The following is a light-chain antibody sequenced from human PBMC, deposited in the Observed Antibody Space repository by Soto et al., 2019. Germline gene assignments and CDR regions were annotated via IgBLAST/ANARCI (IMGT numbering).Light chain of an antibody. CDR1: NSDVGTHNL. Sequence: QSVLTQPASVSGSPGQSITISCTGTNSDVGTHNLVSWYPQHPGKAPKLIIYEGTKRPSGVSNRFSGCKSGNTASLTISGLQAEDDADYYCCSYELLFGNGTKVTV. CDR2: EGT. CDR3: CSYELL. J-gene: IGLJ1*01. V-gene: IGLV2-23*01.